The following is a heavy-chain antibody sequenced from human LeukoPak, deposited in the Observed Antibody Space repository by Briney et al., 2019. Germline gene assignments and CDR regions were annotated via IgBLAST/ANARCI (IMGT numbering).Heavy chain of an antibody. CDR3: ARDCRSGITIFGVVMKHYYYYMDV. CDR1: GFTFSSYS. Sequence: PGGSLRLSCAASGFTFSSYSMNWVRQAPGKGLEWVSSISSSSSYIYYADSVKGRFTISRDNAKNSLYLQMNSLRAEDTAVYYCARDCRSGITIFGVVMKHYYYYMDVWGKGTTVTVSS. V-gene: IGHV3-21*01. J-gene: IGHJ6*03. D-gene: IGHD3-3*01. CDR2: ISSSSSYI.